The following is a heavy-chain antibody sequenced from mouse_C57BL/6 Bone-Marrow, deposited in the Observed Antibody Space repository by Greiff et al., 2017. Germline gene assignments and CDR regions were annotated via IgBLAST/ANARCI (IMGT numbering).Heavy chain of an antibody. D-gene: IGHD2-3*01. J-gene: IGHJ4*01. CDR2: INPNNGGT. Sequence: EVQLQQSGPELVKPGASVKISCKASGYTFTDYYMNWVKQSHGKSLEWIGDINPNNGGTSYNQKFKGKATLTVDKSSSTAYMELRSLTSEDSAVYYCAVDGYYEGMDYWGQGTSVTVSS. V-gene: IGHV1-26*01. CDR1: GYTFTDYY. CDR3: AVDGYYEGMDY.